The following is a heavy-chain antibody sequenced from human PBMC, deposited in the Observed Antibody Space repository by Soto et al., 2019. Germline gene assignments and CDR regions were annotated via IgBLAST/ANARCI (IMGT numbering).Heavy chain of an antibody. V-gene: IGHV1-2*02. CDR1: GYTFTGYY. CDR2: INPNSGGT. D-gene: IGHD2-2*01. CDR3: ARPARRYCSSTSCYTGFDP. Sequence: GASVKVSCKASGYTFTGYYMHWVRQAPGQGLEWMGWINPNSGGTNYAQKFQGRVTMTRDTSISTAYMELSRLRSDDTAVYYCARPARRYCSSTSCYTGFDPCGQGTLVTFCS. J-gene: IGHJ5*02.